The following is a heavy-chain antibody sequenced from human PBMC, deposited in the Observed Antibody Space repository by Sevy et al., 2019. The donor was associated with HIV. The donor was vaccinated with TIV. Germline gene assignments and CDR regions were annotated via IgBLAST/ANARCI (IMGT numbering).Heavy chain of an antibody. Sequence: SVKVSCKASGGTFSSYAISWVRQAPGQGLEWMGGIIPIFGTANYAQKFQGRVTITADESTSTAYMELSSLTSEDTAVYYCARVSILGYCSSTSCPANYYYYGMDVWGQGTTVTVSS. D-gene: IGHD2-2*01. CDR3: ARVSILGYCSSTSCPANYYYYGMDV. CDR2: IIPIFGTA. V-gene: IGHV1-69*13. CDR1: GGTFSSYA. J-gene: IGHJ6*02.